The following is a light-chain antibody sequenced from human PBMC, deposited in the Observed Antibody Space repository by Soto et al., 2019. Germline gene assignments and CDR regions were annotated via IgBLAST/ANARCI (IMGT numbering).Light chain of an antibody. CDR2: SHN. J-gene: IGLJ1*01. CDR3: ATWDDSLDGYG. Sequence: QSVLTQPPSASGTPGQRVTISCSGSSSNIGSKTVNWYQQLPGTAPKLLIYSHNQRPSGVPDRFSVSKSGTSASLASSGLQSEYEADYYCATWDDSLDGYGLGNATKGPVL. V-gene: IGLV1-44*01. CDR1: SSNIGSKT.